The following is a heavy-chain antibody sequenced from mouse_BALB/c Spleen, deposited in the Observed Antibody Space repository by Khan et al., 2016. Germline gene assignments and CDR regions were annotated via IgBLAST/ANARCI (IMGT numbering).Heavy chain of an antibody. J-gene: IGHJ2*01. CDR2: IDPESGDT. Sequence: VQLQQSGAELVRSGASVKLSCTASAFNIKDYYIHWVKQRPEQGLEWIGWIDPESGDTEYGPKFQGRATVTADTSSKPAYLQLSRLTSEDSAVYYCNAIYYGNYIYFDYWGQGTTLTVSS. CDR1: AFNIKDYY. CDR3: NAIYYGNYIYFDY. V-gene: IGHV14-4*02. D-gene: IGHD2-1*01.